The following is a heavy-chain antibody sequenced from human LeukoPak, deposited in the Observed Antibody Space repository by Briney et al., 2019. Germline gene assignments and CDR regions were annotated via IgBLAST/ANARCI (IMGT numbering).Heavy chain of an antibody. Sequence: GGSLTLSCAASGFTVSSKYMSWVRQAPGKGLEWVSGIYSGGSTYYADSVKGRFTISRDNYKNTVYLQMNSLRAEDTAVYYCARESSGWLQLFDYWGQGTLVTVSS. CDR1: GFTVSSKY. CDR2: IYSGGST. J-gene: IGHJ4*02. CDR3: ARESSGWLQLFDY. V-gene: IGHV3-66*01. D-gene: IGHD5-24*01.